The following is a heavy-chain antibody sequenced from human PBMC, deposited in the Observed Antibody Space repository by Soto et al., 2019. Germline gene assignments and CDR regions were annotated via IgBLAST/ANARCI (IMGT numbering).Heavy chain of an antibody. CDR3: ARSHFEVVAATRYYYYGMDV. CDR1: GFTFSSYA. D-gene: IGHD2-15*01. Sequence: QVQLVESGGGVVQPGRSLRLSCAASGFTFSSYAMHWVRQAPGKGLEWVAVISYDGSNKYYADSVKGRFTISRDNSKNPLYLQMNSLRAEDTAVYYWARSHFEVVAATRYYYYGMDVGGQATTVTVSS. CDR2: ISYDGSNK. V-gene: IGHV3-30-3*01. J-gene: IGHJ6*02.